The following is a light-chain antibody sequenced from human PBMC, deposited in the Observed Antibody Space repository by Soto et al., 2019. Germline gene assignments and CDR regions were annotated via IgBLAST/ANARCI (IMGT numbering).Light chain of an antibody. CDR3: QQYDDLPST. V-gene: IGKV1-33*01. CDR2: DAS. CDR1: QHISTY. Sequence: DIQMTQSPSSLSASVGDRVTITCQASQHISTYLNWFQQKPGKAPELLIYDASNLVPGVPSRFNGSGSGTDFTFTISSLQPEDIATYYCQQYDDLPSTFGPGTKVDIK. J-gene: IGKJ3*01.